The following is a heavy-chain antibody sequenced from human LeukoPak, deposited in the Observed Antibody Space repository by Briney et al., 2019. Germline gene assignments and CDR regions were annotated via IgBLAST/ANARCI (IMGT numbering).Heavy chain of an antibody. CDR1: GYTFTGYY. D-gene: IGHD2-15*01. CDR3: ARNPGVAAIRYAFDI. V-gene: IGHV1-2*02. CDR2: INPNSGGT. Sequence: ASVKVSCKASGYTFTGYYMHWVRQAPGQGLEWMGWINPNSGGTNYAQKFQGRVTMTRDTSISTAYMELSRLRSDDTAVYYCARNPGVAAIRYAFDIWGQGKMVTVFS. J-gene: IGHJ3*02.